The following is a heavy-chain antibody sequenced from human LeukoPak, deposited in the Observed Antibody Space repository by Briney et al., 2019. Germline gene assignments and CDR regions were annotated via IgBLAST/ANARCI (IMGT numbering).Heavy chain of an antibody. CDR1: DGSFRGSY. J-gene: IGHJ4*02. D-gene: IGHD1/OR15-1a*01. CDR2: INHSGTT. Sequence: SEPLSHTCAVHDGSFRGSYRSWIRQPPGKGLEWIGEINHSGTTNYNPSLKSRVTISVDTSKNQFSLKLSSVTAADTAVYYCARSIIGTRSKFDYWGQGTLVTVSA. CDR3: ARSIIGTRSKFDY. V-gene: IGHV4-34*01.